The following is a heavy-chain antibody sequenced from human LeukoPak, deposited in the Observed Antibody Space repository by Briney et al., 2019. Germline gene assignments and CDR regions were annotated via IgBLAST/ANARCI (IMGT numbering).Heavy chain of an antibody. CDR2: IIPIFGTA. V-gene: IGHV1-69*13. D-gene: IGHD1-26*01. J-gene: IGHJ4*02. CDR1: GGTFSSYA. CDR3: ARVGAIVGATSDELTGFDY. Sequence: ASVKVSCKASGGTFSSYAISWVRQAPGQGLEWMGGIIPIFGTANYAQKFQGRVTITADESTSTAYMELSSLGSEDTAVYDCARVGAIVGATSDELTGFDYWGQGTLVTVSS.